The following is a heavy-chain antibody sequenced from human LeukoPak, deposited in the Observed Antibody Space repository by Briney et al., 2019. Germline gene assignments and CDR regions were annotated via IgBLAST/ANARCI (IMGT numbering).Heavy chain of an antibody. CDR1: GYTFTSYG. CDR2: IIPILGIA. J-gene: IGHJ6*02. CDR3: ARRYQGASDYYYGMDV. Sequence: SVEVSCKASGYTFTSYGISWVRQAPGQGLEWMGRIIPILGIANYAQKFQGRVTITADKSTSTAYMELSSLRSEDTAVYYCARRYQGASDYYYGMDVWGQGTTVTVSS. V-gene: IGHV1-69*04. D-gene: IGHD1-26*01.